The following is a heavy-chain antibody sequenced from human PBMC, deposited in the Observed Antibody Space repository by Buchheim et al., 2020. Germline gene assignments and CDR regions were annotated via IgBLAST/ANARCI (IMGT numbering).Heavy chain of an antibody. CDR3: ARGRRVVVPADIGYYYGMDV. D-gene: IGHD2-2*02. J-gene: IGHJ6*02. V-gene: IGHV3-11*06. CDR1: GFTFSDYY. CDR2: ISTISSYT. Sequence: QVQLVESGGGLVKPGGSLRLSCAASGFTFSDYYMSWIRQAPGKGLEWVSYISTISSYTNYADSVKGRFTISRDNSKNSLYLQMSSMRAEDTAVYYCARGRRVVVPADIGYYYGMDVWGQGTT.